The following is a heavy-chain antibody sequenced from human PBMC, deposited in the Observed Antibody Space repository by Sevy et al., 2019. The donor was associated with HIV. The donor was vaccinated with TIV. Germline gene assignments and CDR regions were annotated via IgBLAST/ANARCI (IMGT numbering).Heavy chain of an antibody. V-gene: IGHV4-59*01. D-gene: IGHD1-20*01. Sequence: SETLSLTCSVSGGSMNIYYWCWIRQPPGKRLEWIGFTYYSGTTNYNPSLKSRVTISIDTSKNQFSLKLSSVTAADTAVYYCGRVGFNWNDVDYWGQGILVTVSS. CDR2: TYYSGTT. CDR1: GGSMNIYY. J-gene: IGHJ4*02. CDR3: GRVGFNWNDVDY.